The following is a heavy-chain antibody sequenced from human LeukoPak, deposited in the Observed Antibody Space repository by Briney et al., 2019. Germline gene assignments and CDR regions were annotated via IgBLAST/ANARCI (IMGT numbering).Heavy chain of an antibody. J-gene: IGHJ6*03. D-gene: IGHD3-10*01. V-gene: IGHV3-20*04. Sequence: GGSLRLSCAASGFSFDDYGMSWVRQAPGKGLEWLSGINWKTGATGYSDSVKGRFTISRDNSKNSLYLQMNSLRTEDTALYYCARNYYGSGTYHMDVWGKGTTVTVSS. CDR2: INWKTGAT. CDR3: ARNYYGSGTYHMDV. CDR1: GFSFDDYG.